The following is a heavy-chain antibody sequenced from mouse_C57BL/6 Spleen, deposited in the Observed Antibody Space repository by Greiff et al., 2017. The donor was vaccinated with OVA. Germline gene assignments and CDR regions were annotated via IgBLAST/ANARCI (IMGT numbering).Heavy chain of an antibody. J-gene: IGHJ2*01. V-gene: IGHV1-19*01. Sequence: EVQLQQSGPVLVKPGASVKMSCKASGYTFTDYYMNWVKQSHGKSLEWIGVINPYNGGTSYNQKFKGKATLTVDKSSSTAYMELNSLTSEDSAVYYCARVGITTVVAPFDYWGQGTTLTVSS. CDR3: ARVGITTVVAPFDY. CDR2: INPYNGGT. D-gene: IGHD1-1*01. CDR1: GYTFTDYY.